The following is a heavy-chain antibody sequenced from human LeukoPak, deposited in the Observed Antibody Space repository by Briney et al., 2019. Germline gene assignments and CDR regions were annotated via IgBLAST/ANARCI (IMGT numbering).Heavy chain of an antibody. CDR2: IYYSGST. CDR3: ARGNPSSAEDY. CDR1: GGSISSGGYY. V-gene: IGHV4-31*03. J-gene: IGHJ4*02. D-gene: IGHD3-3*01. Sequence: SETLSLTCTVSGGSISSGGYYWSWIRQHPGKGLEWIGYIYYSGSTYYNPSFKSRATISVDTSKNQFSLKLSSVTAADTAAYYCARGNPSSAEDYWGQGTLVTVSS.